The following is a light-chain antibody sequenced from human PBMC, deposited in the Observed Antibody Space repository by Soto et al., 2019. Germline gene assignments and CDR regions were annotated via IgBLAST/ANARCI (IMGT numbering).Light chain of an antibody. J-gene: IGLJ1*01. CDR2: EVV. Sequence: QSALTQPPSASGSPGQSVTISCTGSKSDIGIYDFVSWYQHHPGKAPRLIIYEVVQRPSGVPDRFSGSKSGNTASLTVSGLQAADEADYFCKSYAGSNPYFFGTGTKVTVL. CDR1: KSDIGIYDF. CDR3: KSYAGSNPYF. V-gene: IGLV2-8*01.